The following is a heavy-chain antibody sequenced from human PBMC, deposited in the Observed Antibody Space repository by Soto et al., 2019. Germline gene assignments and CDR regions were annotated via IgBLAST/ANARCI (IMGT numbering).Heavy chain of an antibody. CDR2: IYYSGST. CDR3: ARLTPLKVTIFGVVTIYYYYGMDV. CDR1: GGSISSSSYY. J-gene: IGHJ6*02. V-gene: IGHV4-39*01. D-gene: IGHD3-3*01. Sequence: SETLSLTCTVSGGSISSSSYYWGWIRQPPGKGLEWIGSIYYSGSTYYNPSLKSRVTISVDTSKNQFSLKLSSVTAADTAVYYCARLTPLKVTIFGVVTIYYYYGMDVWGQGTTGTVS.